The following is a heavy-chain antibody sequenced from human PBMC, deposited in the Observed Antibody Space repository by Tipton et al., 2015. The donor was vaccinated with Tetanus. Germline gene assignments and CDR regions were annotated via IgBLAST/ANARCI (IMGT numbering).Heavy chain of an antibody. V-gene: IGHV4-59*08. Sequence: TLSLTCAVYGGSFSGYYWSWIRQPPGKGLEWIGYIYYSGSTNYSPSLKSRVTISVDTSKNQFSLKLSSVTAADTAVYYCARLIAVAGIGVVYFDYWGQGTLVTVSS. J-gene: IGHJ4*02. D-gene: IGHD6-19*01. CDR3: ARLIAVAGIGVVYFDY. CDR2: IYYSGST. CDR1: GGSFSGYY.